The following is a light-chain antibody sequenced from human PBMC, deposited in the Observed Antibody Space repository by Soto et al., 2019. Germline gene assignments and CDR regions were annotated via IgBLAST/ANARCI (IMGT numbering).Light chain of an antibody. CDR1: SSDIGAYNY. Sequence: QSALTQPPSASGSPGQSVAIFCTGTSSDIGAYNYVSWYQQHPGKAPKLMIFEVSKRPSGVPDRFSGSKSGNTASLTVSGLQAEDEADYYCSSYAGSNNLGVFGGGTKLTVL. J-gene: IGLJ2*01. CDR3: SSYAGSNNLGV. CDR2: EVS. V-gene: IGLV2-8*01.